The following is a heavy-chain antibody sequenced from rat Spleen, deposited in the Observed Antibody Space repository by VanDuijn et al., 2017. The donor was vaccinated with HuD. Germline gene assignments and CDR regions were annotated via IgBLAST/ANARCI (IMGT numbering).Heavy chain of an antibody. CDR2: VWTGGST. Sequence: QVQLKESGPGLVQPSQTLSLTCTVSGFSLSNYGVIWVRQPPGKGLEWMGIVWTGGSTAYNSLLKSRLTIRRDTSKSQLFLRMNRLQTEDTATYYCVRDNYGYDYWGQGVMVTVSS. J-gene: IGHJ2*01. D-gene: IGHD1-7*01. CDR3: VRDNYGYDY. CDR1: GFSLSNYG. V-gene: IGHV2-43*01.